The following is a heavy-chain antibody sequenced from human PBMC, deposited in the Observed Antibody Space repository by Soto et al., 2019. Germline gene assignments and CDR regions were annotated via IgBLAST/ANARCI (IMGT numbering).Heavy chain of an antibody. CDR3: ARGGHVVVVTAALAY. CDR1: GDTFTEYY. V-gene: IGHV1-46*01. D-gene: IGHD2-21*02. J-gene: IGHJ4*02. Sequence: QVQLMQSGAEVKKPGASVKVSCKASGDTFTEYYIHWVRQAPGQGLEWMGTVNPSGGHTTYAQHFLGRVTMTRDTATSTLYMELTSLTSEDTAVYYCARGGHVVVVTAALAYWGQGTFVTVSS. CDR2: VNPSGGHT.